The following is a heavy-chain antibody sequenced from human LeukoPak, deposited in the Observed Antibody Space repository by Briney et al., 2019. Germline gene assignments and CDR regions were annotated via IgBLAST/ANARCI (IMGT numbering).Heavy chain of an antibody. CDR3: ARAPKVTDAFDI. D-gene: IGHD2-21*02. CDR2: IYHSGST. J-gene: IGHJ3*02. Sequence: SETLSLTCAVSGGSISSGGYSWSWIRQPPGKGLEWIGYIYHSGSTYYNPSLKSRVTISVDRSKNQFSLKLSSVTAADTAVYYCARAPKVTDAFDIWGQGTMVTVSS. CDR1: GGSISSGGYS. V-gene: IGHV4-30-2*01.